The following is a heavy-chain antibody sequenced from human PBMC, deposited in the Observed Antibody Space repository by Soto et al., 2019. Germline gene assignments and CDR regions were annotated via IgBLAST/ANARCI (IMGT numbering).Heavy chain of an antibody. D-gene: IGHD4-17*01. V-gene: IGHV1-8*01. J-gene: IGHJ4*02. CDR3: ARWDYGVYARFDY. CDR1: GYTFTSHD. CDR2: MNPNSGNT. Sequence: QVQLVQSGTEVKKPGASVKVSCKASGYTFTSHDINWVRQATGQGLEWMGWMNPNSGNTGYAQKFQGRGTMTRNTSISTAYMELSSLRSEDTAVYYCARWDYGVYARFDYWGQGTLVTVSS.